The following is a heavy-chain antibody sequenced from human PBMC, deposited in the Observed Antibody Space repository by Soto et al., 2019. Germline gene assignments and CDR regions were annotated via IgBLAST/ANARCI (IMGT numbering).Heavy chain of an antibody. CDR1: GFSFSTYW. V-gene: IGHV3-7*03. J-gene: IGHJ4*02. CDR2: IKADGSET. D-gene: IGHD3-16*01. CDR3: AKGGHIDF. Sequence: PGWSLRLSCVASGFSFSTYWMSWVRQVPGTGLEWVANIKADGSETHYVDSVRGRFTISRDNAKTSLYLQVNSLRAEDTAVYYCAKGGHIDFCGQGTLVTVSS.